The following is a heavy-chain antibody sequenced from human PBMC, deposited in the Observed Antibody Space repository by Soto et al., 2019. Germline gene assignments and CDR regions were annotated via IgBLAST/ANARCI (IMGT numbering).Heavy chain of an antibody. V-gene: IGHV1-18*04. D-gene: IGHD1-26*01. CDR3: ARARMYSGAHHDY. Sequence: QVQLVQSGAEVENPGASVKVSCKASGYTFSNFGINWVRQAPGQGLEWLGWITPYNGNANYAQKHQDRLTITTDTSTNTAYLQLRSLRSDDTDVYFCARARMYSGAHHDYWGQGTLVTVSS. CDR2: ITPYNGNA. J-gene: IGHJ4*02. CDR1: GYTFSNFG.